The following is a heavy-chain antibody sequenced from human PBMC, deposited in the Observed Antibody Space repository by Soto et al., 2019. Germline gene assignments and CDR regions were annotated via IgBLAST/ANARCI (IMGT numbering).Heavy chain of an antibody. J-gene: IGHJ4*02. D-gene: IGHD3-3*01. CDR3: ATAKGVRTDFDY. V-gene: IGHV1-69*02. Sequence: QVQLVQSGAEVKKPGSSVKVSCKASGGTISSYTISWVRQAPGQGLEWMGRIIPILGIANYAQKFQGRVTNTADKSTSTAYMELSSLRYEDTAVYYCATAKGVRTDFDYWGQGTLVTVS. CDR1: GGTISSYT. CDR2: IIPILGIA.